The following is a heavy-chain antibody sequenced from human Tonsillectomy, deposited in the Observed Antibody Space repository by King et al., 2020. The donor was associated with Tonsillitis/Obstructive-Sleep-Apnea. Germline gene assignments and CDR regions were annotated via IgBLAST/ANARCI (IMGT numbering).Heavy chain of an antibody. Sequence: VQLVESGGGVVQPGRSLRLSCAASGFTFSSYGMHWVRQAPGKGLEWVAVIWYDGSNKYYADSVKGRFTISRDNSKNTLYLQMNSLRAEDTAVYYCARDGRTRKVPAATNWFDPWGQGTLVTVSS. J-gene: IGHJ5*02. V-gene: IGHV3-33*01. CDR1: GFTFSSYG. D-gene: IGHD2-2*01. CDR2: IWYDGSNK. CDR3: ARDGRTRKVPAATNWFDP.